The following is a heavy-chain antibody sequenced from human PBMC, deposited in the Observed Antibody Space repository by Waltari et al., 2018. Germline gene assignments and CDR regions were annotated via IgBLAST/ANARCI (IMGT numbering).Heavy chain of an antibody. Sequence: QVQLQESGPGLAKPSETLSLTCAVSGYSISSGYYWGWIRQPPEKGLEWIGSIYHSGSTYYNPSLKSRVTISRDTSKNQFSRRLSSVTAADTAVYYCARAHSGSYSYVNWFDPWGQGTLVTVSS. CDR3: ARAHSGSYSYVNWFDP. CDR2: IYHSGST. CDR1: GYSISSGYY. J-gene: IGHJ5*02. V-gene: IGHV4-38-2*01. D-gene: IGHD1-26*01.